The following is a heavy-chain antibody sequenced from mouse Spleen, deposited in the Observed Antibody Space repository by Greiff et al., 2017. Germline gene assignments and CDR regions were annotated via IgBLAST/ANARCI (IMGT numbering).Heavy chain of an antibody. D-gene: IGHD1-1*01. Sequence: EVKVVESGGGLVKLGGSLKLSCAASGFTFSSYAMSWVRQTPEKRLEWVATISSGGGNTYYPDSVKGRFTISRDNAKNTLYLQMSSLKSEDTAMYYCARHDITTVEVYFDYWGQGTTLTVSS. CDR1: GFTFSSYA. J-gene: IGHJ2*01. V-gene: IGHV5-9*04. CDR2: ISSGGGNT. CDR3: ARHDITTVEVYFDY.